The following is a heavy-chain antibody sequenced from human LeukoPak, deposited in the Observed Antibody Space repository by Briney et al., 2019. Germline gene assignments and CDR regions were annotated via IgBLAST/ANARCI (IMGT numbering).Heavy chain of an antibody. Sequence: ASVKVSCKASGGTFSSYAISWVRQAPGQGLEWMGWINPNSGGTNYAQKFQGRVTMTRDTSISTAYMELSRLRSDDTAVYYCAREGQLVGWFDPWGQGTLVTVSS. J-gene: IGHJ5*02. D-gene: IGHD6-13*01. CDR1: GGTFSSYA. V-gene: IGHV1-2*02. CDR3: AREGQLVGWFDP. CDR2: INPNSGGT.